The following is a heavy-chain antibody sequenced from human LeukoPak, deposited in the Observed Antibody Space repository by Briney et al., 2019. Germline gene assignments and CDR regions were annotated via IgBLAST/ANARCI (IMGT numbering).Heavy chain of an antibody. CDR1: GFTFSTYA. V-gene: IGHV4-38-2*01. CDR2: IYHSGST. Sequence: GSLRLSCAASGFTFSTYAMSWVRQAPGKGLEWIGNIYHSGSTYYNPSLKSRVTISVDTSKNQFSLKLSSVTATDTAVYYCTRPYYYDSSGSPDYWGQGTLVTVSS. J-gene: IGHJ4*02. CDR3: TRPYYYDSSGSPDY. D-gene: IGHD3-22*01.